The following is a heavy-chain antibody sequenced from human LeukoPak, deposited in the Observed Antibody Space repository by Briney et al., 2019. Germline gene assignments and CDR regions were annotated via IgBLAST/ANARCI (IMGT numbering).Heavy chain of an antibody. Sequence: GASVKVSCKASGYTFTGYYMHWVRQAPGQGLEWMGWINPNSGGTNYAQKFQGRVTMTRDTSISTAYMELSRLRSDDTAVYYCASDGQLWKQARYNWLDPWGQGTLVTVSS. D-gene: IGHD5-18*01. CDR2: INPNSGGT. CDR1: GYTFTGYY. V-gene: IGHV1-2*02. J-gene: IGHJ5*02. CDR3: ASDGQLWKQARYNWLDP.